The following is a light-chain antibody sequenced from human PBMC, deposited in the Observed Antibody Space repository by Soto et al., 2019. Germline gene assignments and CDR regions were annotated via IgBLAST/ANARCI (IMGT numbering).Light chain of an antibody. CDR1: QGISSY. CDR2: AAS. V-gene: IGKV1-39*01. CDR3: QQSYSTPFT. Sequence: DIQMTQSPSSLSASVGDRITITCRASQGISSYLNWYQQKGGKAPKLLMYAASSLQSGVPSRFSGSGSGTDFTLTITYLQPEDFATYYCQQSYSTPFTFGPGTNVDIK. J-gene: IGKJ3*01.